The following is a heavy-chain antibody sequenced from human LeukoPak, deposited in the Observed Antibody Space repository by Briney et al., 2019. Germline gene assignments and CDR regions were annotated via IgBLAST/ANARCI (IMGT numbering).Heavy chain of an antibody. V-gene: IGHV4-59*01. J-gene: IGHJ6*03. CDR3: ARGGSYYDFWSGCYDYYYYMDV. CDR2: IYDSGST. D-gene: IGHD3-3*01. CDR1: GGSISSYY. Sequence: PSETLSLTCSVSGGSISSYYWSWIRQPPGKGLEWIGYIYDSGSTSYNPSLQSRVTISIDTSKNQFSLRLTSVTAADTAVYYCARGGSYYDFWSGCYDYYYYMDVWGKGTTVTVSS.